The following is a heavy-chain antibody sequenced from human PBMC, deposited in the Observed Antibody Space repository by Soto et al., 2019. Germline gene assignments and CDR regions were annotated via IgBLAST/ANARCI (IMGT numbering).Heavy chain of an antibody. CDR3: ARADYGDYDYYYYYYRDV. Sequence: ASVKVSCNASGYTFTSYAMHLVRQAPGQRLEWMGWINAGNGNTKYSQKFQGRVTITRDTSASTAYMELSSLRSEDTAVYYCARADYGDYDYYYYYYRDVWGKGTTVTVSS. J-gene: IGHJ6*03. V-gene: IGHV1-3*01. D-gene: IGHD4-17*01. CDR2: INAGNGNT. CDR1: GYTFTSYA.